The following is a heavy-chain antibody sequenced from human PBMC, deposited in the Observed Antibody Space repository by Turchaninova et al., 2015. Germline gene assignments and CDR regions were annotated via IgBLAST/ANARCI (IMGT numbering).Heavy chain of an antibody. V-gene: IGHV4-61*01. CDR3: ARAGGYTGYDLEY. CDR1: GGSDNSDSYY. D-gene: IGHD5-12*01. J-gene: IGHJ4*02. CDR2: VYHSGST. Sequence: QVQLQESGPGLVKPSETLSLPCTVPGGSDNSDSYYWSWVRQPPGKGLEWIGYVYHSGSTDYNASLKSRITISIDKSKKQFSLKVNSVTAADTAVYYCARAGGYTGYDLEYWGQGILVTVSS.